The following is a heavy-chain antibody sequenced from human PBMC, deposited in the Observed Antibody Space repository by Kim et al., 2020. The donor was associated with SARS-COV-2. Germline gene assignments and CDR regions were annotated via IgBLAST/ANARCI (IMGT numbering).Heavy chain of an antibody. CDR2: ISSSSSYI. J-gene: IGHJ6*02. D-gene: IGHD1-26*01. CDR3: ARALRWELPYYYYYGMDV. V-gene: IGHV3-21*01. CDR1: GFTFSSYS. Sequence: GVSLRLSCAASGFTFSSYSMNWVRQAPGKGLEWVSSISSSSSYIYYADSVKGRFTISRDNAKNSLYLQMNSLRAEDTAVYYCARALRWELPYYYYYGMDVWGQGTTVTVSS.